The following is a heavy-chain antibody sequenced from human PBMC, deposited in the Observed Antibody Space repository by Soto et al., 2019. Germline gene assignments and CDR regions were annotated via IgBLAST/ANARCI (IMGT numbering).Heavy chain of an antibody. CDR2: IYYSGST. V-gene: IGHV4-39*01. J-gene: IGHJ6*02. CDR3: ARLRYSSGWHGGYYYYGMDV. D-gene: IGHD6-19*01. Sequence: SSYYWGWIRQPPGKGLEWIGSIYYSGSTYYNPSLKSRVTISVDTSKNQFSLKLSSVTAADTAVYYCARLRYSSGWHGGYYYYGMDVWGQGTTVTVSS. CDR1: SSYY.